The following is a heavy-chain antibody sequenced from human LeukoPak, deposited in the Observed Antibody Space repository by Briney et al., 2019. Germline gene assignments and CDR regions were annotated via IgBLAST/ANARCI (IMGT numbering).Heavy chain of an antibody. CDR2: ISSSGSTI. CDR1: GFTFSSYE. V-gene: IGHV3-48*03. D-gene: IGHD6-13*01. CDR3: ARDVMGAAAGPFDY. J-gene: IGHJ4*02. Sequence: PGGSLRLSCAASGFTFSSYEMNWVRQAPGKGLEWASYISSSGSTIYYADSVKGRFTISRDNAKNSLYLQMNSLRAEDTAVYYCARDVMGAAAGPFDYWGQGTLVTVSS.